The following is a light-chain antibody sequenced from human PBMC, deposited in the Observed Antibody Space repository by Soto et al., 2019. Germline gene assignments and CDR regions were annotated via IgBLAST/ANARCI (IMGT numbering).Light chain of an antibody. J-gene: IGKJ5*01. Sequence: EVVLTQSPATLSLSPGDGATLSCRASQSVNHYLAWYQQKPGRAPRLLIYDTSTRATDIPARFSGSVSGTDFTLTISSVELEDSALYYCQQYGNLSTFGQGTRLELK. CDR1: QSVNHY. V-gene: IGKV3-11*01. CDR3: QQYGNLST. CDR2: DTS.